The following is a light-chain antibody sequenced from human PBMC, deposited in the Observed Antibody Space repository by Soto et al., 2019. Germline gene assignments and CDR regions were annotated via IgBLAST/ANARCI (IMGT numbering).Light chain of an antibody. CDR2: AAS. CDR1: QSISSY. V-gene: IGKV1-39*01. CDR3: QQSYSTPST. Sequence: DIQMTQSPSSLSASVGDRVTITCRASQSISSYLNWYQQKPGKAPKLLIYAASSLQSGVPSRFSGSGSGTDFTPTISSLQPEDFASYYCQQSYSTPSTFGQGTKVEIK. J-gene: IGKJ1*01.